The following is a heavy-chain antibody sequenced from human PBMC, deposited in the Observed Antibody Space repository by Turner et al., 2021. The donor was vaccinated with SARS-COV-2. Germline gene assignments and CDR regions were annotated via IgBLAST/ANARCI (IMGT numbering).Heavy chain of an antibody. Sequence: QVQLQESAPGLGKPSVTLSSTCPVPGGSIRTYYWSWIRQPTGKGLEWIGYIYYSGSTKYNPSLKSRVTISVDTSKNQFSLKLSSVTAADTAVYYCARDQAYCGGDCYDYYYYCGMDVWGQGTTVTVSS. V-gene: IGHV4-59*01. CDR1: GGSIRTYY. CDR3: ARDQAYCGGDCYDYYYYCGMDV. J-gene: IGHJ6*02. D-gene: IGHD2-21*02. CDR2: IYYSGST.